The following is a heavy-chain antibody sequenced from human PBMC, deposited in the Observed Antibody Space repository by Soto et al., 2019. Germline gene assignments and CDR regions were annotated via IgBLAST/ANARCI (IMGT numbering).Heavy chain of an antibody. CDR2: IKSKTDGGTT. D-gene: IGHD3-22*01. CDR3: TTEATYYYDSSGFFGPFDY. V-gene: IGHV3-15*07. CDR1: GFTFSNAW. Sequence: GGSLRLSCAASGFTFSNAWMNWVRQAPGKGQEWVGRIKSKTDGGTTDYAAPVKGRFTISRDDSKNTLNLQMNSLKTEDTAVYYCTTEATYYYDSSGFFGPFDYWGLGTLVTVSS. J-gene: IGHJ4*02.